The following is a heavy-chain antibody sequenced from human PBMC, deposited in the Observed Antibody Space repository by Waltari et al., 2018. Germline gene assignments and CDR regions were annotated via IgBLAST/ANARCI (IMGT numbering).Heavy chain of an antibody. CDR1: GFNFTLFG. CDR2: ISYDGSNE. Sequence: QVHLVASGGGVVQPGGYLRLSCAAPGFNFTLFGMHWVRQAPGKGLEWVSFISYDGSNENYADSVKGRFTMSRDNSKKMLYVQMNNLRAEDSAIYYCVKGNEIDYWGQGTLVTVSS. CDR3: VKGNEIDY. J-gene: IGHJ4*02. V-gene: IGHV3-30*02. D-gene: IGHD1-1*01.